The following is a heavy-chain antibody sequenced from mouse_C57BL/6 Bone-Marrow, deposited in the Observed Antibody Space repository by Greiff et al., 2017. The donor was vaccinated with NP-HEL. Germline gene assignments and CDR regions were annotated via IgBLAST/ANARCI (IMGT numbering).Heavy chain of an antibody. Sequence: EVKLMESGEGLVKPGGSLKLSCAASGFTFSSYAMSWVRQTPEKRLEWVAYISSGGDYIYYADTVKGRFTISRDNARNTLYLQMSSLKSEDTAMYYCTRITTVVPFDHWGQGTTLTVSS. CDR2: ISSGGDYI. CDR3: TRITTVVPFDH. CDR1: GFTFSSYA. V-gene: IGHV5-9-1*02. J-gene: IGHJ2*01. D-gene: IGHD1-1*01.